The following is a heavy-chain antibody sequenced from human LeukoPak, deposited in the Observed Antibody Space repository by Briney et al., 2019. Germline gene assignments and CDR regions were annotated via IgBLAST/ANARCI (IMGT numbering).Heavy chain of an antibody. Sequence: SETLSLTCTVSGGSISSGSYYWSWIRQPAAKGLEWIGRIYTSGSTNYNPSLKSRVTISVDTSKNQFSLKLSSVTAADTAVYYCARSSRDYYDSSGYSFDYWGQGTLVTVSS. D-gene: IGHD3-22*01. V-gene: IGHV4-61*02. CDR3: ARSSRDYYDSSGYSFDY. CDR1: GGSISSGSYY. CDR2: IYTSGST. J-gene: IGHJ4*02.